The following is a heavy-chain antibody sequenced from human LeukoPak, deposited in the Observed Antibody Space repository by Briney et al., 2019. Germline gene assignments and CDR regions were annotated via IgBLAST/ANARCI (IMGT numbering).Heavy chain of an antibody. CDR3: ARDFGGYCSSSNCYLGHLDY. D-gene: IGHD2-2*01. V-gene: IGHV3-21*03. J-gene: IGHJ4*02. Sequence: PGGSLRLSCAASGFTFSSYTMNWVRQAPGKGLEWVSSIISSGSYIYYADSVKGRFTISGDNAKNSLYLQMNSLRAEDTAVYYCARDFGGYCSSSNCYLGHLDYWGQGTLVTVSS. CDR1: GFTFSSYT. CDR2: IISSGSYI.